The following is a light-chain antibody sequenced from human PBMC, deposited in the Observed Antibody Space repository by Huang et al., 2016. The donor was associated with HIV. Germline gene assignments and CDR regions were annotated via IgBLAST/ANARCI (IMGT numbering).Light chain of an antibody. V-gene: IGKV1-39*01. CDR2: AAA. CDR3: QQTYSTPRT. Sequence: DIQMTQSPSSLSASVGDRVTITCRASQTINTYLNWYQRKPGKAPKLLIYAAASLHSGGPSRFSGSGSGTDFTLTISGLQREDFATYFCQQTYSTPRTFGQGTRVEIK. J-gene: IGKJ1*01. CDR1: QTINTY.